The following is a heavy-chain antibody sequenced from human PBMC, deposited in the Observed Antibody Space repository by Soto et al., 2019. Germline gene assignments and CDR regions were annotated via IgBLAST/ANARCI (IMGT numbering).Heavy chain of an antibody. J-gene: IGHJ4*02. CDR1: GFTFDDYA. Sequence: EVQLVESGGGLVQPGRSLRLSCAASGFTFDDYAMHWVRQAPGKGLEWVSGISWNSGSIGYADSVKGRFTISRDNAKNSLYLQMNSLRAEDTALCYCAKGWELLTPYDYWGQGTLVTVSS. V-gene: IGHV3-9*01. CDR3: AKGWELLTPYDY. D-gene: IGHD1-26*01. CDR2: ISWNSGSI.